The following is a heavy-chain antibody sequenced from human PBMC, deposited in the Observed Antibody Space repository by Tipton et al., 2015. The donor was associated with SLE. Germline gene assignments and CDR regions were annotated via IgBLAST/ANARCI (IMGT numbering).Heavy chain of an antibody. D-gene: IGHD3-10*01. Sequence: TLSLTCTVSGGSITSSGFYWGWFRQPPGKGLEWIGQTNPSGNTNYNPALKSRVTISVDTSNNQLSLKLTSVTAADTAVYYCARGAKERITLVRVRPYYFDYWGQGSLVTVSS. CDR1: GGSITSSGFY. V-gene: IGHV4-39*02. CDR3: ARGAKERITLVRVRPYYFDY. J-gene: IGHJ4*01. CDR2: TNPSGNT.